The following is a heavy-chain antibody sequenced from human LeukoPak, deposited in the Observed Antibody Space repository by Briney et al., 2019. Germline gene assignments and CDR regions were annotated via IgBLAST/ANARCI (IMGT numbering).Heavy chain of an antibody. D-gene: IGHD6-19*01. J-gene: IGHJ6*03. V-gene: IGHV3-48*04. Sequence: GGSLRLSCAASGFTFSGYSMNWVRQAPGKGLEWVSYITGSSGTIYYADSVKGRFTISRDNAKNSLFLQMNSLRAEDTAVYYCARGESTSVAARYFYYYMDVWGKGTTVTVSS. CDR2: ITGSSGTI. CDR1: GFTFSGYS. CDR3: ARGESTSVAARYFYYYMDV.